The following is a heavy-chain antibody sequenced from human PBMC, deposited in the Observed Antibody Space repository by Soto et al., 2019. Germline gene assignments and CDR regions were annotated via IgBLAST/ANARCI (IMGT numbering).Heavy chain of an antibody. CDR1: GGSFSGYY. V-gene: IGHV4-34*01. CDR2: INHSGST. Sequence: SETLSLTCAVYGGSFSGYYWSWIRQPPGKGLEWIGEINHSGSTNYNPSLKSRVTISVDTSKNQFSLKLSSVTAADTAVYYCAGGRGYSYGYIYYYYGMDVWGQGTTVTVS. J-gene: IGHJ6*02. CDR3: AGGRGYSYGYIYYYYGMDV. D-gene: IGHD5-18*01.